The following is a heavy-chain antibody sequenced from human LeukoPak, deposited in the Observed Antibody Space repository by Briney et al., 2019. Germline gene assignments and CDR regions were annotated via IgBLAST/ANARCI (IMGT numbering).Heavy chain of an antibody. CDR3: ARDDYGDVEHAFDI. Sequence: SWIRQPPGKGLEWIGYIYYSGSTYYNPSLKSRVTISVDTSKNQFSLKLSSVTAADTAVYYCARDDYGDVEHAFDIWGQGTMVTVSS. J-gene: IGHJ3*02. CDR2: IYYSGST. D-gene: IGHD4-17*01. V-gene: IGHV4-30-4*08.